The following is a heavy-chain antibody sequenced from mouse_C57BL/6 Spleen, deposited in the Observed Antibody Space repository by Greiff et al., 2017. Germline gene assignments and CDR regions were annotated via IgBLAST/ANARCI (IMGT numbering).Heavy chain of an antibody. Sequence: VKLQESGGGLVKPGGSLKLSCAASGFTLSDYGMHWVRPAPEKGLEWVAYISSGSSTFYYAVTVKGRFTISRDNAKNTLFLQMTSLRSEDTAMYYCARTTSYYYAMEYWGQGASVTVAS. CDR1: GFTLSDYG. V-gene: IGHV5-17*01. J-gene: IGHJ4*01. D-gene: IGHD5-5*01. CDR3: ARTTSYYYAMEY. CDR2: ISSGSSTF.